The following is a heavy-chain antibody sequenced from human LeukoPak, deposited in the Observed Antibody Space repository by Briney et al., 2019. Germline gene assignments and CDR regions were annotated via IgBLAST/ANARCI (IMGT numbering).Heavy chain of an antibody. CDR3: ARLLRYFDWSKDRPDAFDI. V-gene: IGHV4-34*01. J-gene: IGHJ3*02. CDR2: INHSGST. Sequence: PSETLSLTCAVYGGSFSGYYWSWIRQPPGKGLEWIGEINHSGSTNYNPSLKSRVTISVDTSKNQFSLNLSSVTAADTAVYSCARLLRYFDWSKDRPDAFDIWGQGTMVTVSS. CDR1: GGSFSGYY. D-gene: IGHD3-9*01.